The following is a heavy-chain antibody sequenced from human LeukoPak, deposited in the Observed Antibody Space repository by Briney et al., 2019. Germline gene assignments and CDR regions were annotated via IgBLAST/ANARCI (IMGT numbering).Heavy chain of an antibody. J-gene: IGHJ4*02. V-gene: IGHV3-23*01. Sequence: GGSLRLSCAASGFTFSASAMNWVRQAPAKGLEWVSSVNGGGSSTYYADSVKGRFTISRDNSKNTLYLQMNSLRAEDTAVYYCAKDLEGGDYFFYFDYWGQGTLVTVSS. CDR3: AKDLEGGDYFFYFDY. CDR2: VNGGGSST. D-gene: IGHD4-17*01. CDR1: GFTFSASA.